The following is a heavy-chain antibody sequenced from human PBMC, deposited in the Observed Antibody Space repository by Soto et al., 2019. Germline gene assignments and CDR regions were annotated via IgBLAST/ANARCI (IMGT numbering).Heavy chain of an antibody. CDR3: ARESRPVDNYDYVWGSYQSAFDI. Sequence: GGSLRLSCAASGFTFSDHYMDWVRQAPGKGLEWVGRTRNKANSYTTEYAASVKGRFTISRDDSKNSLYLQMNSLKTEDTAVYYCARESRPVDNYDYVWGSYQSAFDIWGQGTMVTVSS. CDR2: TRNKANSYTT. D-gene: IGHD3-16*02. CDR1: GFTFSDHY. V-gene: IGHV3-72*01. J-gene: IGHJ3*02.